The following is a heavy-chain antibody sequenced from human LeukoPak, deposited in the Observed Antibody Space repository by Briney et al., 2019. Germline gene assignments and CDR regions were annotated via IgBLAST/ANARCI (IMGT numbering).Heavy chain of an antibody. J-gene: IGHJ5*02. CDR1: GGSISSYY. Sequence: SETLSLTCTVSGGSISSYYWSWIRQPPGKGLEWIGYIYYSGSTNYNPSLKSRVTISVDTSKNQFSLKLSSVTAADTAVYYCARAESSGWYWFDPWGQGTPVTVSS. V-gene: IGHV4-59*01. CDR3: ARAESSGWYWFDP. CDR2: IYYSGST. D-gene: IGHD6-19*01.